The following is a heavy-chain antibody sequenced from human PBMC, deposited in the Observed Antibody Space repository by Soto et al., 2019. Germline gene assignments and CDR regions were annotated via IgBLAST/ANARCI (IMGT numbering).Heavy chain of an antibody. D-gene: IGHD3-22*01. V-gene: IGHV4-61*01. CDR1: GCSFNHNTYY. CDR2: VYYSGTT. CDR3: ARDPDRHSSGLPSFDP. Sequence: PSETLSLTCSVSGCSFNHNTYYWSWITPPPRKRLGWIGYVYYSGTTNYTPSVRGRATISVDTSKDQFSLKLTSVTAADTAVYYCARDPDRHSSGLPSFDPWGQGILVTVSS. J-gene: IGHJ5*02.